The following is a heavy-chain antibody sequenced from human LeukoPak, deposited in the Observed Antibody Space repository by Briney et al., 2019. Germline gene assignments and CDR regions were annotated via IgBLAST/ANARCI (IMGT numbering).Heavy chain of an antibody. CDR3: ARLTIVGASHFDY. CDR2: ISSRGTPI. V-gene: IGHV3-48*03. D-gene: IGHD1-26*01. CDR1: GFTFSSYE. J-gene: IGHJ4*02. Sequence: GGSLRLSCAASGFTFSSYEMNWVRQAPGKGLEWVSYISSRGTPISYADSVKGRFTISRDYAKNSLYLQMNSLRDEDTAVYYCARLTIVGASHFDYWGQGTLVTVSS.